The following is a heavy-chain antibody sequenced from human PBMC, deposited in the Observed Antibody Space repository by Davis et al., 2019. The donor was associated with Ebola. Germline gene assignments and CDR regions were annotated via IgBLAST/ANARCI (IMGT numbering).Heavy chain of an antibody. Sequence: GESLKISCAASGFTFSSYGMHWVRQAPGKGLEWVAVISYDGSNKYYADSVKGRFTISRDNSKNTLYLQMNSLRAEDTAVYYCARQSVRGVTLDYWGQGTLVTVSS. CDR1: GFTFSSYG. V-gene: IGHV3-30*03. CDR3: ARQSVRGVTLDY. J-gene: IGHJ4*02. D-gene: IGHD3-10*01. CDR2: ISYDGSNK.